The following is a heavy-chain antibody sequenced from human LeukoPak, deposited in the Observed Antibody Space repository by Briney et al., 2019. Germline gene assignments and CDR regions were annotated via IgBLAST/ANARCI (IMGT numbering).Heavy chain of an antibody. CDR1: GFTFSTYW. Sequence: GGSLRLSCSASGFTFSTYWMSWVRQAPGKGVEWVSVIYMGGGTFYADSVKGRFTISRDNSKNILFLQMKGLRAEDTAVYYCARAGGLRIAVAPIDYWGQGTLVTVS. CDR3: ARAGGLRIAVAPIDY. D-gene: IGHD6-19*01. CDR2: IYMGGGT. V-gene: IGHV3-53*01. J-gene: IGHJ4*02.